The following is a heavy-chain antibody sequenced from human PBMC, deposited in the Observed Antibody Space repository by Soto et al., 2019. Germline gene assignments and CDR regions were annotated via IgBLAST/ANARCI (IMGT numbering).Heavy chain of an antibody. V-gene: IGHV1-18*01. CDR1: GYTFTTYG. CDR2: INAYNGHT. Sequence: QVQLVQSGAEVKKPGASVKVSCKASGYTFTTYGISWVRQAPGQGLEWMGWINAYNGHTNYAPKLQGRVTMTTDTTTSPAYMELRSLRSDDPAVYYCARDPVAGTYFDYWGQGTLVTVSS. J-gene: IGHJ4*02. CDR3: ARDPVAGTYFDY. D-gene: IGHD6-19*01.